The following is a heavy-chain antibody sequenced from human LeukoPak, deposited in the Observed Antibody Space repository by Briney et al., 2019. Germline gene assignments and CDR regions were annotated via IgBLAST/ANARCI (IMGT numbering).Heavy chain of an antibody. CDR3: ATKGRYYDILTGYYTYYYYGMDV. Sequence: PGGSLRLSCAASGFTFSNAWMSRVRQAPGKGLEWVSYISSSGSTIYYADSVRGRFTISRDNAKNSLYLQMNSLRAEDTAVYYCATKGRYYDILTGYYTYYYYGMDVWGQGTTVTVSS. CDR1: GFTFSNAW. CDR2: ISSSGSTI. D-gene: IGHD3-9*01. J-gene: IGHJ6*02. V-gene: IGHV3-11*04.